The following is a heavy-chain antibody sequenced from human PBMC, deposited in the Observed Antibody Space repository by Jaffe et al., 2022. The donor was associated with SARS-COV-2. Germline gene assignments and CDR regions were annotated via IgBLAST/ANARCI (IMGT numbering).Heavy chain of an antibody. V-gene: IGHV4-34*01. CDR1: GGSFSGYY. D-gene: IGHD2-2*01. J-gene: IGHJ2*01. Sequence: QVQLQQWGAGLLRPSETLSLTCSVYGGSFSGYYWSWIRQSPGKGLEWIGEINHRGLTNYNPSPTRRGKISVDTSKNQLSLEVKSVTAADTAIYYCARGGLSSSAGSRLWYFDLWGRGTLVTVSS. CDR2: INHRGLT. CDR3: ARGGLSSSAGSRLWYFDL.